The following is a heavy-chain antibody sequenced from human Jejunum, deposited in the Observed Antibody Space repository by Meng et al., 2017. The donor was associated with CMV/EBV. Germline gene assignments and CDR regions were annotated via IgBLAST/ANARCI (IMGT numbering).Heavy chain of an antibody. D-gene: IGHD4-17*01. CDR2: IKNKPNGATT. CDR3: ATENYGLVD. V-gene: IGHV3-15*07. Sequence: LSCAVSGFTFSSPWMNWVRQAPGKGLEWVGRIKNKPNGATTDYAAPVKGRFTISRDDSKNMLYLQMNSLKTEDTAVYYCATENYGLVDWGQGTLVTVSS. CDR1: GFTFSSPW. J-gene: IGHJ4*02.